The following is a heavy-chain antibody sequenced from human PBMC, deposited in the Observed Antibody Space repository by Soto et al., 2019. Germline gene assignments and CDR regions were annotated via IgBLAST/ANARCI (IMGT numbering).Heavy chain of an antibody. J-gene: IGHJ5*02. CDR1: GYTFTNYG. V-gene: IGHV1-18*01. CDR3: ARGVGSGSYYNQYIWFDP. CDR2: ISAYNGNT. D-gene: IGHD3-10*01. Sequence: QVQLVQSGAEVKKPGASVKVSCKASGYTFTNYGISWVRQAPGQGLEWMGWISAYNGNTKYAQKLQGRGSMTTHTSTSTAYMEMRSLRSDDTAVYYCARGVGSGSYYNQYIWFDPWGQGTLVTVSS.